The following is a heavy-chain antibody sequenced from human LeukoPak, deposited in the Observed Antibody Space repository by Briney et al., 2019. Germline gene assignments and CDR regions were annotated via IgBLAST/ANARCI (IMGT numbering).Heavy chain of an antibody. D-gene: IGHD3-22*01. CDR2: INHGGST. V-gene: IGHV4-34*01. J-gene: IGHJ4*02. CDR3: ARGDYEFDY. Sequence: PSETLSLTCAVYGGSFSDYYWSWIRQPPGKGLEWIGEINHGGSTNYNPSLKSRVSMSVDTSKNQFFLKLSSMTAADTAVYYCARGDYEFDYWGQGTPVTVSS. CDR1: GGSFSDYY.